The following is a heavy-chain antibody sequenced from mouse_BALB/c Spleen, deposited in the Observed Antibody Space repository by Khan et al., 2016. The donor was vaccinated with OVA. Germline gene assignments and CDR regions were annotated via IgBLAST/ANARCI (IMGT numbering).Heavy chain of an antibody. J-gene: IGHJ4*01. D-gene: IGHD4-1*01. CDR2: ITNSGST. V-gene: IGHV3-2*02. Sequence: EVQLQESGPGLVKPSQSLSLTCTVTGYSITRDYAWNCIRQFPGNKLEWMGYITNSGSTNYNPSLKSRISITRDTSKNQFFLQLNSVTTEDTATYYCASELGRYYAMDYWGQGTSVTVSS. CDR1: GYSITRDYA. CDR3: ASELGRYYAMDY.